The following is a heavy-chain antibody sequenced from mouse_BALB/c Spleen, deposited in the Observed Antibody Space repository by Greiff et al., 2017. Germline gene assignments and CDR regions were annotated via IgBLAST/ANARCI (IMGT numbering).Heavy chain of an antibody. CDR3: ARSDYYGSSSFAY. Sequence: VHVKQSGGGLVQPGGSRKLSCAASGFTFSSFGMHWVRQAPEKGLEWVAYISSGSSTIYYADTVKGRFTISRDNPKNTLFLQMTSLRSEDTAMYYCARSDYYGSSSFAYWGQGTLVTVSA. J-gene: IGHJ3*01. CDR2: ISSGSSTI. D-gene: IGHD1-1*01. V-gene: IGHV5-17*02. CDR1: GFTFSSFG.